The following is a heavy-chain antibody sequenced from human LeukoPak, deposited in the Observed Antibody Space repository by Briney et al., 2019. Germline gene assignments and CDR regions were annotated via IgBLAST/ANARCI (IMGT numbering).Heavy chain of an antibody. J-gene: IGHJ4*02. CDR1: GGSFSGYY. V-gene: IGHV4-34*01. D-gene: IGHD4/OR15-4a*01. Sequence: SETLSLTCAVYGGSFSGYYWSWIRQPPGKGLEWIGEINHSGSTNYNPSLKSRVTISVDTSKNQFSLKLSSVTAADTAVYYCARPRADYAEYFDYWGQGTLVTVSS. CDR2: INHSGST. CDR3: ARPRADYAEYFDY.